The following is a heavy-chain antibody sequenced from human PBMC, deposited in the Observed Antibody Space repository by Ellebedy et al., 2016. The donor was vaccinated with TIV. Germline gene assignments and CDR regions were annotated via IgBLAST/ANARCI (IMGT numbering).Heavy chain of an antibody. J-gene: IGHJ6*03. CDR1: GDSLSSNSAA. CDR3: ARVGAGSTAYYFYMDV. V-gene: IGHV4-59*13. CDR2: IFYSGST. D-gene: IGHD1-7*01. Sequence: SQTLSLTCXISGDSLSSNSAAWNWIRQSPGKGLEWIGYIFYSGSTKYNPSLKSRVTISVDTSNNQFSLKLSSVTAADTAVYYCARVGAGSTAYYFYMDVWGKGTTVTVSS.